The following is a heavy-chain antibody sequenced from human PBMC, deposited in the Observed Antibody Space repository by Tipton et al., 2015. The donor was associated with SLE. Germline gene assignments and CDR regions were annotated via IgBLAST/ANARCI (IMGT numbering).Heavy chain of an antibody. J-gene: IGHJ3*02. V-gene: IGHV3-7*03. D-gene: IGHD1-26*01. CDR3: AKGRWELLHDAFDI. Sequence: SLRLSCAASGFSFSSYWMTWVRQAPGKGLEGVANMKEDGTEIYYVDSVKGRFTISRDNAKKSLYLQINSLRAEDTALYYCAKGRWELLHDAFDIWGQGTMVTVSA. CDR2: MKEDGTEI. CDR1: GFSFSSYW.